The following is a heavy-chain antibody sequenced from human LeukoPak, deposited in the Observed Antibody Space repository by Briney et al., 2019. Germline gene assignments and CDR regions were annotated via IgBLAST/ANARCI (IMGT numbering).Heavy chain of an antibody. V-gene: IGHV3-30-3*01. J-gene: IGHJ4*02. CDR2: ISYDGSNK. CDR3: ARDGFIWSGYYADLFDY. Sequence: GGSLRLSCAASGFTFNSYWMHWVRQAPGKGLEWVAVISYDGSNKYYADSVKGRFTISRDNSKNTLYLQMNSLRAEDTAVYYCARDGFIWSGYYADLFDYWGQGTLVTVSS. D-gene: IGHD3-3*01. CDR1: GFTFNSYW.